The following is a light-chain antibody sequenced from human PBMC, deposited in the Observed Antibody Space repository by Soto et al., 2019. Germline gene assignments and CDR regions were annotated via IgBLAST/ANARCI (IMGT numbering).Light chain of an antibody. Sequence: QSVLTQPPSVSGAPGQRVTISCTGAAYDVHWYQHLPGTAPKLLIYANNNRPSGVPDRFSGSKSGTSASLVITGLQSDDEGVYYCQSYDSSLSGSSFGGGTKLTVL. CDR2: ANN. V-gene: IGLV1-40*01. J-gene: IGLJ2*01. CDR3: QSYDSSLSGSS. CDR1: AAYD.